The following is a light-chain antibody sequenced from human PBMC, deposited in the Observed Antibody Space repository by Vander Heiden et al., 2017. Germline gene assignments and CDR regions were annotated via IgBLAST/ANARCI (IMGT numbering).Light chain of an antibody. J-gene: IGLJ1*01. Sequence: QSALTQPASVSGSPGQSITISCTGTNSDVGAYNQVSWYQQHPGKAPKLWIYGVSSRPSGVSNRFFGSKSGNTASLTISGLQAEDEADYYCTSHTTSRTYVFGTGTKVTVL. CDR3: TSHTTSRTYV. CDR1: NSDVGAYNQ. CDR2: GVS. V-gene: IGLV2-14*03.